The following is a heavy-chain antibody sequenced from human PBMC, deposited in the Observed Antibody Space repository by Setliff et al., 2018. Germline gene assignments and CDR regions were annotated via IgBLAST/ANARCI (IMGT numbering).Heavy chain of an antibody. V-gene: IGHV4-30-4*08. J-gene: IGHJ4*01. CDR1: GDSVTNVHHY. D-gene: IGHD3-16*01. Sequence: KPSETLSLTCSVSGDSVTNVHHYWSWIRQSPGKGLEWLGNIFNRVTTFYNPSFESRLVISADPSRNQFSLQLASVTAADTAVYFCARVSAMLGGNFDTWGPGSLSPSPQ. CDR3: ARVSAMLGGNFDT. CDR2: IFNRVTT.